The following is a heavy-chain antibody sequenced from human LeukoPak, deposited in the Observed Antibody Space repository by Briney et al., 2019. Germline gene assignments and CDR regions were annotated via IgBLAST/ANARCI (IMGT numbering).Heavy chain of an antibody. D-gene: IGHD3-10*01. Sequence: GGSLRLSCAASGFTFSSYAVSWVRQAPGKGLEWVSAISGSGGSTYYADSVKGRFTISRDNSKNTLYLQMNSLRAEDTAVYYCAKDLVLWFGGPFDYWGQGTLVTVSS. CDR3: AKDLVLWFGGPFDY. J-gene: IGHJ4*02. V-gene: IGHV3-23*01. CDR1: GFTFSSYA. CDR2: ISGSGGST.